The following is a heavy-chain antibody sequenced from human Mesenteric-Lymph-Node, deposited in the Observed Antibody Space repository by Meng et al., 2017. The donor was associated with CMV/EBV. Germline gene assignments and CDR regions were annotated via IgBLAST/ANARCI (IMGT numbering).Heavy chain of an antibody. J-gene: IGHJ4*02. CDR2: ISAYNGDT. CDR1: GFTLTNFG. CDR3: ARVFDILTGYPYDY. Sequence: SGFTLTNFGIAWVRRAPGQGLEWMGWISAYNGDTNYAPNLQGRVTMTRDTSISTAYMELSRLRSDDTAVYYCARVFDILTGYPYDYWGQGTLVTVSS. V-gene: IGHV1-18*01. D-gene: IGHD3-9*01.